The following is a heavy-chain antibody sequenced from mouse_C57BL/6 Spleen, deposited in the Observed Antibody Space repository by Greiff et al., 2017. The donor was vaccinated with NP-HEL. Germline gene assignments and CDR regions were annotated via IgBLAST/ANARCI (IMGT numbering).Heavy chain of an antibody. CDR1: GYSITSGYY. Sequence: EVKLVESGPGLVKPSQSLSLTCSVTGYSITSGYYWNWIRQFPGNKLEWMGYISYDGSNNYNPSLKNRISITRDTSKNQFFLKLNSVTTEDTATYYCARDRNDGYSLYAMDYWGQGTSVTVSS. V-gene: IGHV3-6*01. J-gene: IGHJ4*01. CDR2: ISYDGSN. D-gene: IGHD2-3*01. CDR3: ARDRNDGYSLYAMDY.